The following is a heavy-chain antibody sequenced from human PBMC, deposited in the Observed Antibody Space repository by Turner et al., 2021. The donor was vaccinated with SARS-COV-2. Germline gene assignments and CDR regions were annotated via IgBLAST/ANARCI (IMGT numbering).Heavy chain of an antibody. CDR1: GFTFSSYW. Sequence: EVQLVESGGGLVQPGGSLRLPCAASGFTFSSYWMHWVRQAPGKGLVWVSRINSDGSSTSYADSVKDRFTISRDNAMNTLYLQMNSLRAEDTAVYYCAREGVGVTYYSDYWGQGTLVTVSS. D-gene: IGHD1-26*01. V-gene: IGHV3-74*01. CDR3: AREGVGVTYYSDY. J-gene: IGHJ4*02. CDR2: INSDGSST.